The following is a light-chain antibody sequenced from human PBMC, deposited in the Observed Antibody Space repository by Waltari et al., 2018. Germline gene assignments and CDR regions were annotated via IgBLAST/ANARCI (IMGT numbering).Light chain of an antibody. CDR3: QQRSNWQGLT. J-gene: IGKJ4*01. V-gene: IGKV3-11*01. CDR2: YAS. CDR1: QSVGSY. Sequence: EIVLTQSPATLSLSPGERATLSCRASQSVGSYLAWYQQRPGQAPRLLIYYASSRATDIPARFSGSGSGTDFTLTIISLEPEDFAIYYCQQRSNWQGLTFGGGTRVEIK.